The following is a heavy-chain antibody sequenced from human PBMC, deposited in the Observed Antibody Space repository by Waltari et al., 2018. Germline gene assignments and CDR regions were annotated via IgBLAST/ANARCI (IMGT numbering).Heavy chain of an antibody. J-gene: IGHJ4*02. Sequence: QVQLVQSGAEVKKPGASVKVSCKASGYTFTGYYMHWVRQAPGQGLEWMGWINPNRGGTNYAEKFQGRVTMTRDTSISTAYMELSRLRSDDTAVYYCARSGYCTNGVCYMGIRHYFDYWGQGTLVTVSS. V-gene: IGHV1-2*02. CDR2: INPNRGGT. D-gene: IGHD2-8*01. CDR1: GYTFTGYY. CDR3: ARSGYCTNGVCYMGIRHYFDY.